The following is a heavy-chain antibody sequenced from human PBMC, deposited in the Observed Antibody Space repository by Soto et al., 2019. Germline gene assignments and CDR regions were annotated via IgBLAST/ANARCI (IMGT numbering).Heavy chain of an antibody. V-gene: IGHV1-18*04. CDR2: ISARNGDT. J-gene: IGHJ4*02. CDR3: ARVLLLPNPAADF. D-gene: IGHD2-21*01. Sequence: QVHLVQSGAEVRKPGASVKVSCKTSGYTFTTYGIIWVRQAPGQHLEWLGWISARNGDTNYAKGFQGRVTLTTDTSTSTAYMELKILRSDDTAVYFCARVLLLPNPAADFWGQGTLVTVSS. CDR1: GYTFTTYG.